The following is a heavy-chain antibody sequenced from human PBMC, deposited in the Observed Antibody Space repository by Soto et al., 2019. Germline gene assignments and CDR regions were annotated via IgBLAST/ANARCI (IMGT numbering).Heavy chain of an antibody. V-gene: IGHV3-23*01. CDR1: GFTFSSYA. J-gene: IGHJ4*02. CDR3: ASSLLTPFDY. Sequence: GGSLRLSCAASGFTFSSYAMSWVRQAPGKGPEWVSRISSSGGSTYYADSVKGRFTITRDNSKNTLYLQMNSLRAEDTAVYYCASSLLTPFDYWGQGALVTVSS. D-gene: IGHD7-27*01. CDR2: ISSSGGST.